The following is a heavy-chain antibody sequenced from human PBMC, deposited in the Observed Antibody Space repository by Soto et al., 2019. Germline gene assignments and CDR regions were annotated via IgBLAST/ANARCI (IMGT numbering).Heavy chain of an antibody. CDR3: ARKKVRDFWSGYLDY. CDR1: GGTFSSYA. Sequence: SVKVSCKASGGTFSSYAISWVRQAPGQGLEWMGGIIPIFGTANYAQKFQGRVTITADGSTSTAYMELSSLRSEDTAVYYCARKKVRDFWSGYLDYWGQGTLVTVSS. D-gene: IGHD3-3*01. J-gene: IGHJ4*02. V-gene: IGHV1-69*13. CDR2: IIPIFGTA.